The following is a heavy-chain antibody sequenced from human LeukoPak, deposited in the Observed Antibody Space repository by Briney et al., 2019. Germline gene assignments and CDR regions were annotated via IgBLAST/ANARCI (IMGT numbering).Heavy chain of an antibody. CDR2: IWYDGSNK. D-gene: IGHD3-22*01. CDR3: ARDRGDSSGYYYENYYGLDV. V-gene: IGHV3-33*01. Sequence: GGSLRLSCAASGFTFSSYGMHWVRQAPGKGLEWVAVIWYDGSNKYYADSVKGRFTISRDNSKNTLYLQMNSLRAEDTAVYYCARDRGDSSGYYYENYYGLDVWGQGTRLTVSS. CDR1: GFTFSSYG. J-gene: IGHJ6*02.